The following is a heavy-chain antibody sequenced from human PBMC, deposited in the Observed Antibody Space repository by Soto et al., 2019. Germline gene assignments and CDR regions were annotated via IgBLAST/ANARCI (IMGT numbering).Heavy chain of an antibody. Sequence: ASVKVSCKASGYTFTSYAMHWVRQAPGQRLEWMGWINAGNGNTKYSQKFQGRVTITRDTSASTAYMELSSLRSEDTAVYYCASPSRWYSSGWPLFDYWGQGTLVTVS. V-gene: IGHV1-3*01. CDR2: INAGNGNT. CDR3: ASPSRWYSSGWPLFDY. CDR1: GYTFTSYA. D-gene: IGHD6-19*01. J-gene: IGHJ4*02.